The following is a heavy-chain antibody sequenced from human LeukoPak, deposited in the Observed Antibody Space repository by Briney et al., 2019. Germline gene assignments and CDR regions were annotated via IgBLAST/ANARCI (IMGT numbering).Heavy chain of an antibody. V-gene: IGHV3-30*04. Sequence: GGSLRLSCAASGFTFSSYAMHWVRQAPGKGLEWVAVISYDGSNKYYADSVKGRFTISRDNSKNTLYLQMNSLRAEDTAVYYCARPITMVRGVIPDDAFDIWGQGTMVTVSS. J-gene: IGHJ3*02. CDR1: GFTFSSYA. D-gene: IGHD3-10*01. CDR3: ARPITMVRGVIPDDAFDI. CDR2: ISYDGSNK.